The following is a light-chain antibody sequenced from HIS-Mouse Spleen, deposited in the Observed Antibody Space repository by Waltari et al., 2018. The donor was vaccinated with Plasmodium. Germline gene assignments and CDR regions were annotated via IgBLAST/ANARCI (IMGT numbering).Light chain of an antibody. V-gene: IGLV3-10*01. CDR1: ALPKKY. J-gene: IGLJ3*02. Sequence: SYELTQPPSVSVSPGQTARITCSGDALPKKYAYWYQQKSGQAPVLVIEADGKRPPGIPERVSGSSSGTMATLTISGAQVEDEADYYCYSTDSSGNHRVFGGGTKLTVL. CDR3: YSTDSSGNHRV. CDR2: ADG.